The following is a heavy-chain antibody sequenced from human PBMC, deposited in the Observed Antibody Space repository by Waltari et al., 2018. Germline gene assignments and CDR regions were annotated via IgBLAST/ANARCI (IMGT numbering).Heavy chain of an antibody. J-gene: IGHJ4*02. CDR2: IIPIFGTA. V-gene: IGHV1-69*05. CDR1: GGTFSSYA. D-gene: IGHD3-10*01. CDR3: ARSGDYYGSGSYYSLSY. Sequence: QVQLVQSGAEVKKPGSSVKVSCKASGGTFSSYAISWVRRAPGQGLEWMGGIIPIFGTANYAQKFQGRVTITTDESTSTAYMELSSLRSEDTAVYYCARSGDYYGSGSYYSLSYWGQGTLVTVSS.